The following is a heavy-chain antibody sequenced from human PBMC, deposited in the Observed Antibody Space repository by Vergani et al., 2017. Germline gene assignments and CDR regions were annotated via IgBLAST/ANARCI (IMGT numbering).Heavy chain of an antibody. Sequence: QVQLQESGPGLVKPSETLSLTCAVSGYFISSGYYWGWIRQPPWKGLEWIGSIYHSGSTYYNPSLKSRVTISVDTSKNQFSLKLSSVTAADTAVYFCARHSTVEWLVKLGWIDPWGQGILVTVSS. CDR1: GYFISSGYY. V-gene: IGHV4-38-2*01. D-gene: IGHD6-19*01. J-gene: IGHJ5*02. CDR3: ARHSTVEWLVKLGWIDP. CDR2: IYHSGST.